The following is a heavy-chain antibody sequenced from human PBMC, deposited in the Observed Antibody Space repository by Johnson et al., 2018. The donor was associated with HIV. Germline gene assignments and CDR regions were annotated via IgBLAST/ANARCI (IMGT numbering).Heavy chain of an antibody. D-gene: IGHD3-22*01. Sequence: VQVVESGGGVVQPGRSLRLSCAASGFTFSSYAMHLVRQAPGKGLEWVAVISYDGSNKYYADSVKGRFTISRDHSKNTLYLQMNSLRAEDTAVYYCARDGAWGHISMIVVVLRHDAFDIWGQGTMVTVSS. J-gene: IGHJ3*02. V-gene: IGHV3-30-3*01. CDR2: ISYDGSNK. CDR3: ARDGAWGHISMIVVVLRHDAFDI. CDR1: GFTFSSYA.